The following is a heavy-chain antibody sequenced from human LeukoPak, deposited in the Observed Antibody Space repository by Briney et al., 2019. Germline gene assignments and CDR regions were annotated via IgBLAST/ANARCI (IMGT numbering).Heavy chain of an antibody. D-gene: IGHD2-21*02. CDR2: INHSGST. CDR1: GGSFSGYY. J-gene: IGHJ4*02. V-gene: IGHV4-34*01. Sequence: SETLSLTCAVYGGSFSGYYWSWIRQPPGKGREWIGEINHSGSTNYNPSLKSRVAISVDTSKNQFSLKLSSVTAADTAVYYCARGVTAAGTADYWGQGTLVTVSS. CDR3: ARGVTAAGTADY.